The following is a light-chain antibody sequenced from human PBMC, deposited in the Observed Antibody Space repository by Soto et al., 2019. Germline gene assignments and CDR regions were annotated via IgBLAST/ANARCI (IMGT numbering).Light chain of an antibody. V-gene: IGKV1-5*03. CDR3: HQYKSHWT. Sequence: DIQMTQSPSTLSASVGARVTITCRASQSLSGYLAWFQQKPGKAPKLLIYKASSLESGVPSRFSGSGSGTEFTLTISSLQPDDFATYYCHQYKSHWTFGQGTKVEIK. J-gene: IGKJ1*01. CDR1: QSLSGY. CDR2: KAS.